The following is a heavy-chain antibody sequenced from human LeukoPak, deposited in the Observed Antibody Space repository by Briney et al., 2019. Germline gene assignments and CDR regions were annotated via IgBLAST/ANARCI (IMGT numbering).Heavy chain of an antibody. CDR3: ARTRFLEWLLYSYYFDY. CDR2: IYYSGST. Sequence: SETLSLTCTVSGGSISSGGYYWSWIRQHPGKGLEWIGYIYYSGSTNYNPSLKSRVTISVDTSKNQFSLKLSSVTAADTAVYYCARTRFLEWLLYSYYFDYWGQGTLVTVSS. CDR1: GGSISSGGYY. D-gene: IGHD3-3*01. J-gene: IGHJ4*02. V-gene: IGHV4-61*08.